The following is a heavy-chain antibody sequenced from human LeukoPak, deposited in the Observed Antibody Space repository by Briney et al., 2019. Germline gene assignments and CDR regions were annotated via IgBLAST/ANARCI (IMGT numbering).Heavy chain of an antibody. Sequence: SETPSLTCTVSGGSISSYYWSWIRQPPGKGLEWIGYIYYSGSTNYNPSLKSRVTISVDTSKNQFSLKLSSVTAADTAVYYCARTEGAAGTLHIDYWGQGTLVTVSS. J-gene: IGHJ4*02. CDR3: ARTEGAAGTLHIDY. V-gene: IGHV4-59*01. CDR2: IYYSGST. D-gene: IGHD6-13*01. CDR1: GGSISSYY.